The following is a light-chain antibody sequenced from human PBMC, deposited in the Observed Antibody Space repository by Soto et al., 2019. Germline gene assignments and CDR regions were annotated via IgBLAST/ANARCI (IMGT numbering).Light chain of an antibody. J-gene: IGLJ2*01. Sequence: QCALTQPASESGSPGQSITVSCIGTSSDVGGYNYVSWYQQHPGKAPKLMIHDVSDRPSGVSNRFSGSKSGNTASLTISGLQAEDEAYYYCSSYASSNTQVFGGGTKLTVL. CDR2: DVS. CDR3: SSYASSNTQV. CDR1: SSDVGGYNY. V-gene: IGLV2-14*01.